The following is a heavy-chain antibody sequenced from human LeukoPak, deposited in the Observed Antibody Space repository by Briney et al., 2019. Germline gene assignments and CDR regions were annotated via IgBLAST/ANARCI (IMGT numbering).Heavy chain of an antibody. CDR3: ARAPRVPAVSLDY. V-gene: IGHV1-69*13. CDR2: IIPIFGTA. CDR1: GGTFSSYA. D-gene: IGHD2-2*01. Sequence: ASVKVSCKASGGTFSSYAISWVRQAPGQGLEWMGGIIPIFGTANYAQKFQGRVTITADESTSTAYMELSSLRSEDTAVYYCARAPRVPAVSLDYWGQGTLVTVSS. J-gene: IGHJ4*02.